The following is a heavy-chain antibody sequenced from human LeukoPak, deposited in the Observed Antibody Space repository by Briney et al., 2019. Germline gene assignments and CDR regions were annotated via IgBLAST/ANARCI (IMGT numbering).Heavy chain of an antibody. V-gene: IGHV4-59*01. D-gene: IGHD6-13*01. CDR2: IYYSRST. CDR3: ARFDPSYSSSWGLDY. J-gene: IGHJ4*02. CDR1: GGSISSYY. Sequence: PSETLSLTCTVSGGSISSYYWSWIRQPPGKGLEWIGYIYYSRSTNYNPSLKSRVTISVDTSKNQFSLKLSSVTAADTAVYYCARFDPSYSSSWGLDYWGQGTLVTVSS.